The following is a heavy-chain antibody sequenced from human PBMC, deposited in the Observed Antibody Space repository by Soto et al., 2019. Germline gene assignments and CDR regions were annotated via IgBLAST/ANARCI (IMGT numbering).Heavy chain of an antibody. D-gene: IGHD5-12*01. Sequence: GGSLRLACASSVFTFSSYGMHWVRQAPGKGLEWVAVIWYDGSNKYYADSVKGRFTISRDNSKNTLYLQMNSLRAEDTAVYYCARDISGDGYNYFVYWGQGTLVTVSS. CDR1: VFTFSSYG. CDR3: ARDISGDGYNYFVY. CDR2: IWYDGSNK. V-gene: IGHV3-33*01. J-gene: IGHJ4*02.